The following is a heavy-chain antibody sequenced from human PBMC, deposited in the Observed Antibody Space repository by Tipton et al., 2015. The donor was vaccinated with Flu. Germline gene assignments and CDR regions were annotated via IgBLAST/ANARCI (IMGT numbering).Heavy chain of an antibody. D-gene: IGHD2-2*01. CDR1: GYTFTSYG. Sequence: QLVQSGAEVKKPGASVKVSCKASGYTFTSYGISWVRQAPGQGLEWMGWISAYNGNTNYAQKLQGRVTMTTDTSTSTAYMELRSLRSDDTAVYYCARGLYCSSTSCYSYYYYYYMDVWGKGTTVTVSS. CDR2: ISAYNGNT. CDR3: ARGLYCSSTSCYSYYYYYYMDV. V-gene: IGHV1-18*04. J-gene: IGHJ6*03.